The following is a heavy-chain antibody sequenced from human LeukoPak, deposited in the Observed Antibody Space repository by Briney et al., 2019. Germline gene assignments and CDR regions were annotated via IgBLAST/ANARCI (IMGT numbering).Heavy chain of an antibody. J-gene: IGHJ4*02. CDR1: GFTFSNAW. CDR3: ATESPQFDY. Sequence: GGSLRLSCAASGFTFSNAWMSWVRQAPGKGLEWVGRIKSTTDGGTTDYAAPVNGRFTISRDGSENTLYLRMSSLKTEDSAGDYCATESPQFDYWGQGTLVTVSA. CDR2: IKSTTDGGTT. V-gene: IGHV3-15*01.